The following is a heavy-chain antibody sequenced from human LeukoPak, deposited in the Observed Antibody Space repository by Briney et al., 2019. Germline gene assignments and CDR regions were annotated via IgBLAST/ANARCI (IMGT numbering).Heavy chain of an antibody. D-gene: IGHD3-22*01. Sequence: NPSETLSLTCTVSGGSISSYYWSWIRQPPGKGLEWIGYIYYSGSTNYNPSLKSRVTISVDTSKNQFSLKLSSVTAADTAVYYCARRPRGKWLVTFDPWGQGTLVTVSS. CDR2: IYYSGST. CDR3: ARRPRGKWLVTFDP. CDR1: GGSISSYY. J-gene: IGHJ5*02. V-gene: IGHV4-59*12.